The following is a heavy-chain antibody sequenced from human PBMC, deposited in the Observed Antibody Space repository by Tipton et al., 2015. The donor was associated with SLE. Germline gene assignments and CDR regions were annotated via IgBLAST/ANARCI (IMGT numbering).Heavy chain of an antibody. V-gene: IGHV4-61*02. D-gene: IGHD2-2*01. Sequence: TLSLTCTVSGGSISSGSYFWSWIRQPAGKGLEYIGRIYTSGSTSYNPSLKSRVTISVDTSKNQFSLKLSSVTAADTAVYYCARGYQLPLGPYYYYYMDVWGKGTTVTVSS. CDR1: GGSISSGSYF. J-gene: IGHJ6*03. CDR2: IYTSGST. CDR3: ARGYQLPLGPYYYYYMDV.